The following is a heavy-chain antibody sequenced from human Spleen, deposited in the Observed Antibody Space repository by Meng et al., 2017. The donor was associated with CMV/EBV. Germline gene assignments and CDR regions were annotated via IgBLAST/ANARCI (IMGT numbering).Heavy chain of an antibody. J-gene: IGHJ4*02. Sequence: GESLKISCAASGFTFSSYSMNWVRQAPGKGLEWVAFIRYDGSNKYYADSVKGRFTISRDNSKNTLYLQMNSLRAEDTAVYYCAKDDTIFGVVITAVFDYWGQGTLVTVSS. V-gene: IGHV3-30*02. CDR1: GFTFSSYS. CDR3: AKDDTIFGVVITAVFDY. CDR2: IRYDGSNK. D-gene: IGHD3-3*01.